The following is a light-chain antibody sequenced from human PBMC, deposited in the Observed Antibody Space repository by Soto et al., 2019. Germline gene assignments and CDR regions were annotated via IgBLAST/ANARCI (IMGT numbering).Light chain of an antibody. CDR3: QQYNNWPLT. J-gene: IGKJ4*01. CDR2: GAS. V-gene: IGKV3-20*01. Sequence: EIVLTQSPGTLSLSPGERATLSCRASQSVRGNFLAWYQQKPGQAPWLLIYGASSRAGGIPDRFSGSGSGTDFTLTISSLQSEDFAVYYCQQYNNWPLTFGGGTKVDIK. CDR1: QSVRGNF.